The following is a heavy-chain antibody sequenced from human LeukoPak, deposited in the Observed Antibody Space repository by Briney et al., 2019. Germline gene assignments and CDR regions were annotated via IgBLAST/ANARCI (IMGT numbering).Heavy chain of an antibody. V-gene: IGHV4-59*08. CDR1: GGSISVNY. D-gene: IGHD5-24*01. Sequence: SETLSLTCTVSGGSISVNYWSWLRQPPGKGLEWIAYIHYSGSTNYNPPLKSRLTISVDTSKNQLSLKLNSVTDADTAVYYCARHGQNDGYPLDYWGQGTLVSVSS. CDR3: ARHGQNDGYPLDY. CDR2: IHYSGST. J-gene: IGHJ4*02.